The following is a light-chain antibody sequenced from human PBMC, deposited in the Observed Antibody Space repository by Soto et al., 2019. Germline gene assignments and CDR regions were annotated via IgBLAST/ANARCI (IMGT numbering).Light chain of an antibody. CDR1: QSIITS. CDR2: KAS. CDR3: QHYNSYSEA. J-gene: IGKJ1*01. Sequence: IQMTQPPSTLYATVAARVTITCLASQSIITSLAWYQQKPGKAPKLLIYKASSLQSGVPSRFSGSGSGTEFTLTISSLQPDDFATYYCQHYNSYSEAFGQGTKVDIK. V-gene: IGKV1-5*03.